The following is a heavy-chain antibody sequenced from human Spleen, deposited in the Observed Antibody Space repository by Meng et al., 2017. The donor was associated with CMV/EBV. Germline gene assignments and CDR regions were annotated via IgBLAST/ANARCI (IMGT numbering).Heavy chain of an antibody. CDR3: ARHPESSGWYTGDYFDN. J-gene: IGHJ4*02. Sequence: SGSSSGHSWGWIRQPPGKGLEWIGSIYNSGTTYYNPSLKNRVSISADTSKDQLSLKVISVTAADTAVYFCARHPESSGWYTGDYFDNWGQGTLVTVSS. D-gene: IGHD6-19*01. CDR2: IYNSGTT. CDR1: SGSSSGHS. V-gene: IGHV4-39*01.